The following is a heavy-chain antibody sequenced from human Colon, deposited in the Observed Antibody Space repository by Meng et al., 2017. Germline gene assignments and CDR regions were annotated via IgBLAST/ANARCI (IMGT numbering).Heavy chain of an antibody. Sequence: GESLKISCAASGFTFSHYAVHWVRQAPGKGLEWVAVISYDGSDTYYADSVKGRFTISRDNSKSTLYLQMNSLRTEDTGLYYCARADSFSGSYNAFAIWGQGKMVNVSS. J-gene: IGHJ3*02. CDR2: ISYDGSDT. V-gene: IGHV3-30*01. D-gene: IGHD1-26*01. CDR3: ARADSFSGSYNAFAI. CDR1: GFTFSHYA.